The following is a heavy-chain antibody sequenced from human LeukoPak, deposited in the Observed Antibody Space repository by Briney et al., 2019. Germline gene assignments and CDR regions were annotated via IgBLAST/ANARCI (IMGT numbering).Heavy chain of an antibody. V-gene: IGHV1-8*01. D-gene: IGHD4-17*01. J-gene: IGHJ6*02. Sequence: ASVKVSCKASGYTFTSYDINWVRQATGQGLEWMGWMNPNSGNTGYAQKFQGRVTMTRNTSISTACMELSSLRSEDTAVYYCARVSVWGDYTLGDYYYGMDVWGQGTTVTVSS. CDR3: ARVSVWGDYTLGDYYYGMDV. CDR1: GYTFTSYD. CDR2: MNPNSGNT.